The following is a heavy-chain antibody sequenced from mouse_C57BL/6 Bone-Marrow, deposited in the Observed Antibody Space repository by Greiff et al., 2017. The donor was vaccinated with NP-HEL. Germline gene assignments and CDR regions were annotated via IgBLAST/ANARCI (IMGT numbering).Heavy chain of an antibody. J-gene: IGHJ3*01. D-gene: IGHD4-1*01. CDR3: ARSDWDPFAY. V-gene: IGHV1-72*01. CDR1: GYTFTSYW. CDR2: IDPNRGGT. Sequence: QVQLQQPGAELVKPGASVKLSCKASGYTFTSYWMHWVKQRPGRGLEWIGRIDPNRGGTKYNEKFKSKATLTVDKPSSTAYMQLSSLTSEDSAVYYCARSDWDPFAYWGQGTLVTVSA.